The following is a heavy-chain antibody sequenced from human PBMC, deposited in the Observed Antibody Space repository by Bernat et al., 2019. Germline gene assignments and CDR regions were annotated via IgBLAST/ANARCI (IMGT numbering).Heavy chain of an antibody. V-gene: IGHV1-18*01. J-gene: IGHJ6*02. CDR2: ISAYNGNT. CDR3: ARERHSGYDYYYYGMDV. D-gene: IGHD5-12*01. Sequence: QVQLVQSGAEVKKPGASVKVSCKASGYTFTSYGISWVRQAPGQGLEWMGWISAYNGNTNYAQKLQGRVTMTTDTSTSTVYMELRSLRSDDTAVYYCARERHSGYDYYYYGMDVWGQGTTVTVSS. CDR1: GYTFTSYG.